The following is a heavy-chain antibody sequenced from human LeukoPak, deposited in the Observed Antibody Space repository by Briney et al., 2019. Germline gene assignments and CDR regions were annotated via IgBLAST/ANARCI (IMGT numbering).Heavy chain of an antibody. CDR3: ARGGNYWYNWFDP. CDR2: IYYSGST. J-gene: IGHJ5*02. V-gene: IGHV4-59*01. CDR1: GVSISSYY. D-gene: IGHD1-7*01. Sequence: SETLSLTCTVSGVSISSYYWSGIRQPPGKGLEWIGYIYYSGSTNYNPSLKSRVTISVGTSKNQFSLKLSSVTAADTAVYYCARGGNYWYNWFDPWGQGTLVTVSS.